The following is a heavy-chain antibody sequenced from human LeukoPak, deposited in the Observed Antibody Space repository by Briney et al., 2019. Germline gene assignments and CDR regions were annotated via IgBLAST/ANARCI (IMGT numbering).Heavy chain of an antibody. D-gene: IGHD5-18*01. J-gene: IGHJ6*02. Sequence: PGGSLRLSCAASGFTFSNDWMSWVRQAPGKGLEWVGRIKSKTAGETTDYAAPVKGRFTISRDDSKNTLYLQMNSLKTEDTAVYYCTTDRPVDTAMVVYYYGMDVWGQGTTVTVSS. CDR1: GFTFSNDW. CDR3: TTDRPVDTAMVVYYYGMDV. V-gene: IGHV3-15*01. CDR2: IKSKTAGETT.